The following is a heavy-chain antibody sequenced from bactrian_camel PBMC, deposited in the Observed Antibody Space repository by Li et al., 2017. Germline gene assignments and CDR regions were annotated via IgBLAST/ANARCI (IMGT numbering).Heavy chain of an antibody. J-gene: IGHJ4*01. Sequence: DVQLVESGGGLVQPGGSLRLSCAASGYTYNRICMAWFRQAPGKGLEWVSTIRSGGGTTYYADSVKGRFTISTDNAKNTVFLQMNSLKPEDTAVYYCVRDAFVGARWWFYEYWGQGTQVTVS. CDR1: GYTYNRIC. V-gene: IGHV3S40*01. CDR2: IRSGGGTT. D-gene: IGHD1*01. CDR3: VRDAFVGARWWFYEY.